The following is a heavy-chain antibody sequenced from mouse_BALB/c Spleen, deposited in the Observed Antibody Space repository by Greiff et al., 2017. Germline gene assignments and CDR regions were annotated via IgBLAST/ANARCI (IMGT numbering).Heavy chain of an antibody. CDR1: GFSLTDFG. D-gene: IGHD2-4*01. V-gene: IGHV2-6-5*01. Sequence: VQGVESGPGLVAPSQSLSITCTVSGFSLTDFGVSWIRQPPGKGLEWLGVIWGGGSTYYNSALKSRLSISKDNSKSQVFLKMNSLQTDDTAMYYCAKHPMITIYAMDYWGQGTSVTVSS. CDR2: IWGGGST. CDR3: AKHPMITIYAMDY. J-gene: IGHJ4*01.